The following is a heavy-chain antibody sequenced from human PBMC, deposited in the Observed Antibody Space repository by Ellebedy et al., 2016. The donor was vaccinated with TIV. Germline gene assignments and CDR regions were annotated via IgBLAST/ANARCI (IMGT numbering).Heavy chain of an antibody. D-gene: IGHD3-22*01. Sequence: GESLKISCAASGFTFNSYVMSWVRQAPGKGLEWVSTISHTGSRTYYADSVEGRFTISRDNSKKTLYLQMNSLRAEDTAVYYCAKGRGGGSDTSAPRYYFDYWGLGTLVTVSS. J-gene: IGHJ4*02. CDR2: ISHTGSRT. CDR3: AKGRGGGSDTSAPRYYFDY. V-gene: IGHV3-23*01. CDR1: GFTFNSYV.